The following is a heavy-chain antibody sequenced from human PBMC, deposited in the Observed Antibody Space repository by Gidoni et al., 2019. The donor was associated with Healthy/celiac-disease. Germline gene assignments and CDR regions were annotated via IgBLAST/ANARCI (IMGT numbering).Heavy chain of an antibody. D-gene: IGHD1-26*01. J-gene: IGHJ2*01. Sequence: QVQLQQWGAGLLKPSETLSLTCAVYGGSFSGYYWSWIRQPPGKGLEWIGEINHSGSTNYNPSLKSRVTISVDTSKNQFSLKLSSVTAADTAVYYCARGAGANNWYFDLWGRGTLVTVSS. CDR2: INHSGST. CDR3: ARGAGANNWYFDL. V-gene: IGHV4-34*01. CDR1: GGSFSGYY.